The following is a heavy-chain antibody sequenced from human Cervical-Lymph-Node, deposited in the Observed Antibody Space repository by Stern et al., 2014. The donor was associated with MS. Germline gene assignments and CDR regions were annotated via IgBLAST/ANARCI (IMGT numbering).Heavy chain of an antibody. CDR3: ARGAYYYDSSGYYYYGMDV. Sequence: VQLVESGAEVKKPGSSVKVSCKASGRTFSRYAISWVRQAPGQGLEWMGGIIPIFGTATYAQTFQGRVKITADESTSTAYMELSSLRSEDTTVYYCARGAYYYDSSGYYYYGMDVWGQGTTVTVSS. V-gene: IGHV1-69*01. J-gene: IGHJ6*02. D-gene: IGHD3-22*01. CDR2: IIPIFGTA. CDR1: GRTFSRYA.